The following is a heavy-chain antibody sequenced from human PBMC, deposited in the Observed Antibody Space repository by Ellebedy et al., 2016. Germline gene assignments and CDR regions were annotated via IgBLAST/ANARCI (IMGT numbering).Heavy chain of an antibody. D-gene: IGHD2/OR15-2a*01. CDR1: GGSISSYY. CDR2: IYYSGST. Sequence: SETLSLTXTVSGGSISSYYWSWIRQPPGKGLEWIGYIYYSGSTNYNPSLKSRVTISVDTSKNQFSLKLSSVTAADTAVYYCARDSPYFPLDYWGQGTLVTVSS. J-gene: IGHJ4*02. CDR3: ARDSPYFPLDY. V-gene: IGHV4-59*01.